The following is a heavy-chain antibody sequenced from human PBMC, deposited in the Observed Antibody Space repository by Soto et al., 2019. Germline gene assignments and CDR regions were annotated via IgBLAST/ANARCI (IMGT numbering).Heavy chain of an antibody. V-gene: IGHV4-34*01. CDR3: ARGPSGIVAMWCPNFDY. D-gene: IGHD5-12*01. CDR2: INHSGST. Sequence: QVQLQQWGAGLLKPSETLSLTCAVYGGSFSGYYWSWIRQPPGKGLEWIGEINHSGSTNYNPSLRSRVTISVDSSKNQFSLKLSSVTAADTAVYYCARGPSGIVAMWCPNFDYWGQGTLVTVSS. J-gene: IGHJ4*02. CDR1: GGSFSGYY.